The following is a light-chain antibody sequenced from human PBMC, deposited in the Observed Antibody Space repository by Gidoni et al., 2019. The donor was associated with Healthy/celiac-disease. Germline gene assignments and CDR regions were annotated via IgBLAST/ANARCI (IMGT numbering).Light chain of an antibody. Sequence: EIVLTQSPATLPLSPGERATLSCRASQSVSSYLAWYQQKPGQAPRLLIYDASNRATGIPARFSGSGSGTDFTLTISSLEPEDFAVYYCQQRSNYTFXQXTKLEIK. CDR1: QSVSSY. J-gene: IGKJ2*01. CDR2: DAS. CDR3: QQRSNYT. V-gene: IGKV3-11*01.